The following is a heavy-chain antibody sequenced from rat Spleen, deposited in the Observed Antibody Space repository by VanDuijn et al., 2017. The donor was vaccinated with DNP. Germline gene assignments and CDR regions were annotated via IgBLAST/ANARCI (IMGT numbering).Heavy chain of an antibody. Sequence: EVKLVESGGGLVQPGKSLKLSCAASGFNFNDYWMGWVRQAPGKGLEWIGEINKDSNTIKYTPSLKDKFTISRDNAQNTLYLQMSKVGSEDTGIYYCALMDGAFDYWGQGVMVTVSS. CDR1: GFNFNDYW. D-gene: IGHD1-12*02. CDR3: ALMDGAFDY. CDR2: INKDSNTI. J-gene: IGHJ2*01. V-gene: IGHV4-2*01.